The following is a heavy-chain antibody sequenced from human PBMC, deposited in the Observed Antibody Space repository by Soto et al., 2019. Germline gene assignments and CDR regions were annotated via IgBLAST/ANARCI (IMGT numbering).Heavy chain of an antibody. V-gene: IGHV4-31*03. J-gene: IGHJ5*02. D-gene: IGHD2-15*01. CDR2: IYYSGST. CDR3: ARVRYCSGGSCYPRFDP. CDR1: GGSISSGGYY. Sequence: QVQLQESGPGLVKPSQTLSLTCTVSGGSISSGGYYWSWIRQHPGKGLEWIGFIYYSGSTYYNPSLKSRVTISVDTSKNQFSLKLSSVTAADTAVYYCARVRYCSGGSCYPRFDPWGQGTLVTVSS.